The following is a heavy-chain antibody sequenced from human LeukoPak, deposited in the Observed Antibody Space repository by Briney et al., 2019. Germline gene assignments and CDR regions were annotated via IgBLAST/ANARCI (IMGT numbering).Heavy chain of an antibody. Sequence: SETLSLTCTVSGGSISSYYWSWIRQPPGKGLEWIGYIYYSGSTNYNPSLKNRVTISVDTSKNQFSLKLSSVTAADTAVYYCARGPAADFDYWGQGTLVTVSS. V-gene: IGHV4-59*01. CDR2: IYYSGST. J-gene: IGHJ4*02. CDR1: GGSISSYY. D-gene: IGHD2-2*01. CDR3: ARGPAADFDY.